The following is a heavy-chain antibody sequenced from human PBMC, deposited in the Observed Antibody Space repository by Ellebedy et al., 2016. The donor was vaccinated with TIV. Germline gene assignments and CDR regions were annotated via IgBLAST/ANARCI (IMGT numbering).Heavy chain of an antibody. CDR2: IFSNDEK. CDR1: GFSLSTSGVG. CDR3: ALRHPVMRAFDI. D-gene: IGHD1-1*01. Sequence: SGPTLVXPTQTLTLTCTFSGFSLSTSGVGVGWIRQPPGKALEWLAHIFSNDEKSYSTSLKSRLTISKDTSKSQVVLTMTNMDPVDTATYYCALRHPVMRAFDIWGQGTMVTVSS. J-gene: IGHJ3*02. V-gene: IGHV2-26*04.